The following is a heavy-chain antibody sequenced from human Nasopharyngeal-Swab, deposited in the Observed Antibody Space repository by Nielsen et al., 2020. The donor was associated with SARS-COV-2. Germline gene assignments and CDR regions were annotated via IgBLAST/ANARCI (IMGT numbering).Heavy chain of an antibody. Sequence: SETLSLTCTVSGGSVSSSSYYWGWIRQPPGKGLEWIGSIYYSGSTYYNPSLKSRVTISVDTSKNQFSLKLSSVIAADTAVYYCARGYSSSWQNYYYGMDVWGQGTTVTVSS. V-gene: IGHV4-39*01. CDR1: GGSVSSSSYY. D-gene: IGHD6-13*01. CDR2: IYYSGST. J-gene: IGHJ6*02. CDR3: ARGYSSSWQNYYYGMDV.